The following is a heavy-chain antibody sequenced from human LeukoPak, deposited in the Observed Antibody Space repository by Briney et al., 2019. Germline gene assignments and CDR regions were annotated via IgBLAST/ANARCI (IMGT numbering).Heavy chain of an antibody. V-gene: IGHV3-15*01. J-gene: IGHJ3*02. Sequence: GGSLRLSCAASGFTFSNAWMSWVRQAPGKGLEWVGRIKSKTDGGTTDYAAPVKGRFTISRDDSKNTLYLQMNSLKTEDTAVYYCTSSFADVLRFLEWLPSGAFDIWGQGTMVTVSS. CDR1: GFTFSNAW. CDR3: TSSFADVLRFLEWLPSGAFDI. CDR2: IKSKTDGGTT. D-gene: IGHD3-3*01.